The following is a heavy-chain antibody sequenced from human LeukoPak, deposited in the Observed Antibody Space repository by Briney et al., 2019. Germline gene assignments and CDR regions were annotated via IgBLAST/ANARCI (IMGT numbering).Heavy chain of an antibody. D-gene: IGHD7-27*01. J-gene: IGHJ4*02. CDR3: ARDLNWETY. V-gene: IGHV3-7*01. CDR1: GFTFSNYW. CDR2: IKHDGSEK. Sequence: GGSLRLSCAASGFTFSNYWMSWVRQAPGKGLEWVANIKHDGSEKYYVDSVKGRFTISRDNAKNSLYLQMNSLRAEDTAVYYCARDLNWETYWGQGTLVSVSS.